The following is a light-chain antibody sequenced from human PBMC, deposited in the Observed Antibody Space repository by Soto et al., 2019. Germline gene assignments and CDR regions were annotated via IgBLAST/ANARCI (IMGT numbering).Light chain of an antibody. J-gene: IGLJ2*01. CDR1: SSDVGAYNY. V-gene: IGLV2-14*01. Sequence: QPASVSGSPGQSITISCTGTSSDVGAYNYVSWYQQFPGKAPKLMIYEVSNRPSGVSNRFSGSKSGNTASLSISGLQAEDEADYYCGSFTSSSTVVFGGGTKLTVL. CDR2: EVS. CDR3: GSFTSSSTVV.